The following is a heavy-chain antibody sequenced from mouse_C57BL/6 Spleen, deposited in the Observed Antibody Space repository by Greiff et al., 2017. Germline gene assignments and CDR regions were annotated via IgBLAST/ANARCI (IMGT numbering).Heavy chain of an antibody. CDR3: TRNWDEEGYYAMDY. J-gene: IGHJ4*01. D-gene: IGHD4-1*01. V-gene: IGHV1-15*01. CDR1: GYTFTDYE. Sequence: QVQPQQSGAELVRPGASVTLSCKASGYTFTDYEMHWVKQTPVHGLEWIGAIDPETGGTAYNQKFKGKAILTADKSSSTAYMELRSLTSEDSAVYYCTRNWDEEGYYAMDYWGQGTSVTVSS. CDR2: IDPETGGT.